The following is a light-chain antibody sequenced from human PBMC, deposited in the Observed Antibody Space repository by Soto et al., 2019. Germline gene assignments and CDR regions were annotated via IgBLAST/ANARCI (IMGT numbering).Light chain of an antibody. CDR2: KAS. Sequence: DIQMTQSPSTLSTSVGDRVTITCRASQSISVWLAWYQQKPGKAPKLLIYKASTLESGVPSRFSGSGSGTEFTLTVNSLQPDDLATYDCQQYNRYPGTFGQGTKVEIK. CDR3: QQYNRYPGT. V-gene: IGKV1-5*03. CDR1: QSISVW. J-gene: IGKJ1*01.